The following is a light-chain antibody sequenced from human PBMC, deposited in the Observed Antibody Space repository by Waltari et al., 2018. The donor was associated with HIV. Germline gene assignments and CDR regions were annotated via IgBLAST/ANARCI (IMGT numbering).Light chain of an antibody. CDR2: DSN. Sequence: QSVLTPPPSVSAAPGQTVTISCSGSSSIIAYNYVSWYQQPPGTVPKVLIYDSNERASGIPDRFSGSKSDTSATLGINGLQTGDEADYYCGTWDATLNTYVFGSGTKVTVL. V-gene: IGLV1-51*01. CDR3: GTWDATLNTYV. J-gene: IGLJ1*01. CDR1: SSIIAYNY.